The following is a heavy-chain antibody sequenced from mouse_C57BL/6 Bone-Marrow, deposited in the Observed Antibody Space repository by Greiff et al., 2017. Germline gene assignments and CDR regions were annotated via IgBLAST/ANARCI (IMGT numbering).Heavy chain of an antibody. J-gene: IGHJ2*01. CDR2: INPNNGGT. CDR1: GYTFTDYN. V-gene: IGHV1-18*01. D-gene: IGHD1-1*01. CDR3: ARRPVYYGSSMDFDY. Sequence: VQLQQSGPELVKPGASVKIPCKASGYTFTDYNMDWVKQSHGKSLEWIGDINPNNGGTIYNQKFKGKATLTVDKSSSTAYMELRSLTSEDTAVYYCARRPVYYGSSMDFDYWGQGTTRTVSS.